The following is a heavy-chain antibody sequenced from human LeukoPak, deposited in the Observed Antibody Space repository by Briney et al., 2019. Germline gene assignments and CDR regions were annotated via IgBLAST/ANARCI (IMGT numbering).Heavy chain of an antibody. D-gene: IGHD6-19*01. J-gene: IGHJ4*02. CDR3: ASEGMAVAGSDY. CDR2: IYTSGRI. V-gene: IGHV4-61*02. Sequence: SQTLSLTCTVSGGSISSGSYYWSWIRQPAGKGLEWIGRIYTSGRINYNPSLKSRVTISVDTSKNQFSLKLSSVTAADTAVYYCASEGMAVAGSDYWGQGTLVTVSS. CDR1: GGSISSGSYY.